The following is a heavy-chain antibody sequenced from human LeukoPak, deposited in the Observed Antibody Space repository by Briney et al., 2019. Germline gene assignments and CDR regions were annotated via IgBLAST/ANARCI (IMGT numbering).Heavy chain of an antibody. J-gene: IGHJ4*02. V-gene: IGHV3-11*03. D-gene: IGHD5-18*01. CDR1: GFTFSSYS. CDR2: ISDNSIYT. Sequence: PGGSLRLSCAASGFTFSSYSMSWVRQAPGKGLEWLSFISDNSIYTNNADSVKGRFTISRDNAKNSLYLQMNSLRAEDTAVYYCARWGVGYSYAYNPIDYWGQGTLVTVSS. CDR3: ARWGVGYSYAYNPIDY.